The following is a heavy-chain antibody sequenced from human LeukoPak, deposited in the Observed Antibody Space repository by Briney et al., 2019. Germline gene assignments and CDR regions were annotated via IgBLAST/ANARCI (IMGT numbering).Heavy chain of an antibody. CDR3: ARTGWYYSGSGSYYIDY. CDR1: GFTFSDYY. Sequence: PGGSLRLSCVASGFTFSDYYINWIRQAPGMGLEWIAYLSSGGSMIYYADSVKGRFAISRDNAKNSVYLQMNSLRAEDTAVYYCARTGWYYSGSGSYYIDYWGQGTLVTVSS. J-gene: IGHJ4*02. D-gene: IGHD3-10*01. V-gene: IGHV3-11*04. CDR2: LSSGGSMI.